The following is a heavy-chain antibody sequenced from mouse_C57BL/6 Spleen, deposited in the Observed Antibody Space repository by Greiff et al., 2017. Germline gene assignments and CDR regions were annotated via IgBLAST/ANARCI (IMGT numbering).Heavy chain of an antibody. J-gene: IGHJ2*01. D-gene: IGHD1-3*01. Sequence: VQLQQPGAELAKPGASVKMSCKASGYTFTSYSMHWVKQRPGQGLEWIGFINPSSGSTKYNEKFKDKATLTADKSSSTAYMQLNSLTSEGSSVYYCARGDNCPYFDYWGQGTTLTVSS. CDR3: ARGDNCPYFDY. CDR1: GYTFTSYS. CDR2: INPSSGST. V-gene: IGHV1-4*01.